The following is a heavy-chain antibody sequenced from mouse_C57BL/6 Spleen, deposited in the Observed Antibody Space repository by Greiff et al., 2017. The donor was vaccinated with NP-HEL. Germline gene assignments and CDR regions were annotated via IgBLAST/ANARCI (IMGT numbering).Heavy chain of an antibody. D-gene: IGHD2-4*01. V-gene: IGHV1-69*01. J-gene: IGHJ3*01. CDR3: ARSDYAGFAY. CDR1: GYTFTSYW. Sequence: QVQLQQPGAELVKPGASVKLSCKASGYTFTSYWMHWVKQRHGQGLEWIGEIDPSDSYTNYNQKFKGKSKVTVDKSSSTAYMQLSSLTSEDAAVYYCARSDYAGFAYWGQGTLVTVSA. CDR2: IDPSDSYT.